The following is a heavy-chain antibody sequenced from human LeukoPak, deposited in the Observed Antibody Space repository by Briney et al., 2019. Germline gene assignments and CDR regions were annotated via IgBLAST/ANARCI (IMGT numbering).Heavy chain of an antibody. CDR3: AREYSGGNFDY. CDR1: GYTFTSYH. CDR2: IIPSAGRT. D-gene: IGHD2-15*01. V-gene: IGHV1-46*01. Sequence: GASVKVSCKASGYTFTSYHIHWVRQAPGQGLEWMGIIIPSAGRTNYAQKFRGRVSMTTDMSTSTVYMELSSLRAEDTAVYYCAREYSGGNFDYWGQGTLVTVSS. J-gene: IGHJ4*01.